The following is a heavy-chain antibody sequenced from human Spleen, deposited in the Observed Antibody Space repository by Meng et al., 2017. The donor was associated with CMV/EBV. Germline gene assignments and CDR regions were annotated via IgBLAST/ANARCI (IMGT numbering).Heavy chain of an antibody. D-gene: IGHD3-10*01. Sequence: GESLKISCAASGFSFSTYAMQWVRQAPGEGLEWVAVISFDGDKKYYADSVKGRFTVSRDNSDNTLYLQMNGLRPEDTALYYCVRDNHGFGELRQDVWGQGTTVTVSS. J-gene: IGHJ6*02. CDR1: GFSFSTYA. CDR3: VRDNHGFGELRQDV. CDR2: ISFDGDKK. V-gene: IGHV3-30-3*01.